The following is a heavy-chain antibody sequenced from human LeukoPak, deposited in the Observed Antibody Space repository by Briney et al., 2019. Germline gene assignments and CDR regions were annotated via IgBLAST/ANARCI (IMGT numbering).Heavy chain of an antibody. Sequence: GGSLRLSCAASGFTFSSYWMGWVRHAPGKGLEWVANIKQDGSEKYYVDSVKGRFTISRDNAKNSLFLQMSSLRAEDTAVYYCARGLGYSYGNGDYWGQGTLVTVSS. CDR2: IKQDGSEK. V-gene: IGHV3-7*01. CDR1: GFTFSSYW. D-gene: IGHD5-18*01. J-gene: IGHJ4*02. CDR3: ARGLGYSYGNGDY.